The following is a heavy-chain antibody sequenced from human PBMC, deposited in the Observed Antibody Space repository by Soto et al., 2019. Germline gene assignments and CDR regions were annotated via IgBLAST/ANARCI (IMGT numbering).Heavy chain of an antibody. V-gene: IGHV3-30*18. Sequence: QVQLVESGGGVVQPGRSLRLSCAASGFTFSSYGMHWVRQAPGKWLEWVAVISYDGSNKYYADSVKGRFTISRDNSKNXLXXQMNILRAEDTAVYYCAKDLHPVYPQSPRVGAMDVWGQGTTVAVSS. CDR1: GFTFSSYG. D-gene: IGHD2-2*02. CDR2: ISYDGSNK. CDR3: AKDLHPVYPQSPRVGAMDV. J-gene: IGHJ6*02.